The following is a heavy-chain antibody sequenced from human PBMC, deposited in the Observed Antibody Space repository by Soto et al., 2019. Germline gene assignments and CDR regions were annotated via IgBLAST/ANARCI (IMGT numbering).Heavy chain of an antibody. D-gene: IGHD3-10*01. CDR2: IYYSGST. CDR3: ARALRPHYYGSGSYILDFDD. Sequence: PSQTLSLTCTVPGGPISSTNWRCILQPSGKVLEWIGYIYYSGSTNYNPSLKSRVTISVDTSKNQFSLKLSSVTAADTAVYYCARALRPHYYGSGSYILDFDDWGQGTLVTVS. V-gene: IGHV4-59*01. CDR1: GGPISSTN. J-gene: IGHJ4*02.